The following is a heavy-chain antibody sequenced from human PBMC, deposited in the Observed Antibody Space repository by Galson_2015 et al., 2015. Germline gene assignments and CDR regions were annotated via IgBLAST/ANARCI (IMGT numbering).Heavy chain of an antibody. V-gene: IGHV1-3*01. Sequence: SCKASGYTFTSYAMHWVRQAPGQRLEWMGWINAGNGNTKYSQKFQGRVTITRDTSASTAYMELSSLRSEDTAVYYCARGGGWAGDYTNWGQGTLVTVSS. CDR2: INAGNGNT. CDR1: GYTFTSYA. CDR3: ARGGGWAGDYTN. J-gene: IGHJ4*02. D-gene: IGHD6-19*01.